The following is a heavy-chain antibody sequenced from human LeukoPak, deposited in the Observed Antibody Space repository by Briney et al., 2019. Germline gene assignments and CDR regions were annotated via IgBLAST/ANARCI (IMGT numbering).Heavy chain of an antibody. CDR1: GGSFSGYY. D-gene: IGHD6-19*01. CDR2: INHSEST. J-gene: IGHJ4*02. V-gene: IGHV4-34*01. Sequence: PSETLPLTCAVYGGSFSGYYWSWIRQPPGKGLEWIGEINHSESTNYNPSLKSRVTISVDTSKNQFSLKVSSVTAADTAVYYCARGQDSSAYFSFDYWGQGTLVTVSS. CDR3: ARGQDSSAYFSFDY.